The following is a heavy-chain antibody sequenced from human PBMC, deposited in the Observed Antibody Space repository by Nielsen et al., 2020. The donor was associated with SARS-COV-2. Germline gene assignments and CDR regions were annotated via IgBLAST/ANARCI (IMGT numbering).Heavy chain of an antibody. V-gene: IGHV1-2*06. CDR2: INPNSGGT. J-gene: IGHJ4*02. Sequence: ASVKVSCKASGYTFTGYYMHWVRQAPGQGLEWMGRINPNSGGTNYAQKFQGRVTMTRDTSISTAYMELSRLRSDDTAVYYCAKGRIAAAAKAPVDYWGQGTLVTVSS. CDR3: AKGRIAAAAKAPVDY. CDR1: GYTFTGYY. D-gene: IGHD6-13*01.